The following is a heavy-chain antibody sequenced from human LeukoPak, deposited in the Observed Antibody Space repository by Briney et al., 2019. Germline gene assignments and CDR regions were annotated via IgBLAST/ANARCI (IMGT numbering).Heavy chain of an antibody. V-gene: IGHV3-23*01. CDR2: ISGSGGST. CDR1: GFTFSSYA. D-gene: IGHD3-10*01. J-gene: IGHJ6*02. Sequence: SGGSLRLSCAASGFTFSSYAMSWVRQAPGKGLEWVSAISGSGGSTYYADSVKGRFTISRDNSKNTLYLQMNSLRAEDTAVYYCARITMVRGVNDYYYGMDVWGQGTTVTVSS. CDR3: ARITMVRGVNDYYYGMDV.